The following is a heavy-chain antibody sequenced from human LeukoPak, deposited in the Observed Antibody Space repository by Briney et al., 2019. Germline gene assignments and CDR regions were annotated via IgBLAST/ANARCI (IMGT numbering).Heavy chain of an antibody. J-gene: IGHJ6*02. D-gene: IGHD1-26*01. CDR1: GYTFTSYA. CDR2: INAGNGNT. Sequence: GASVKVSCKASGYTFTSYAMYWVRQAPGQRLEWMGWINAGNGNTIYSQKFQGRVTITRDTSASTAYMELSSLRSEDTAVYYCARDLIVGATWYYGMDVWGQGTTVTVSS. V-gene: IGHV1-3*01. CDR3: ARDLIVGATWYYGMDV.